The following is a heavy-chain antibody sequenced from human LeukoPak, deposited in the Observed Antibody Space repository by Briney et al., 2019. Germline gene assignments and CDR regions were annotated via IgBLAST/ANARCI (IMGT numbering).Heavy chain of an antibody. V-gene: IGHV3-48*04. CDR2: INEGSSVI. D-gene: IGHD5-12*01. CDR3: ARDRGLVATNADYYMDV. CDR1: GFSFSIYS. J-gene: IGHJ6*03. Sequence: GGSLRLSCAASGFSFSIYSLTWVRQAPGKGLEWIAYINEGSSVIYYAVSVEGRFTVSRDNAKNSLYLQMNSLRGDDTAVYYCARDRGLVATNADYYMDVWGKGTTVTVSS.